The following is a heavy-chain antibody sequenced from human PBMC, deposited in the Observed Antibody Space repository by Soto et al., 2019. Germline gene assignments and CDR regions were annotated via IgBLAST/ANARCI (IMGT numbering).Heavy chain of an antibody. Sequence: GASVKVSWKASGYTFTSYYMHWVRQAPGQRLEWMGIINPSGGSTSYAQKFQGRVTMTRDTSTSTVYVELSSLRSEDTAVYYCAREGTGIVVVTAILEQPGFDYWGQGTLVTVSS. D-gene: IGHD2-21*02. V-gene: IGHV1-46*01. J-gene: IGHJ4*02. CDR3: AREGTGIVVVTAILEQPGFDY. CDR2: INPSGGST. CDR1: GYTFTSYY.